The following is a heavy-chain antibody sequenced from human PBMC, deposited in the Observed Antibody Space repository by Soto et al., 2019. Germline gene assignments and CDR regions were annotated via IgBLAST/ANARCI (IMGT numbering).Heavy chain of an antibody. V-gene: IGHV3-30*04. J-gene: IGHJ4*02. Sequence: QVQLVESGGGMAQAGTSLRLSCTGSGFTFNSVSQHWVRQGPDKGLEWVAVVSFDGKVTYYADSVKGRVTVSRDISKNTIYLQANSLRPEEAAGYYWAREPYGDSQYFAYWGQGNPVTVSS. CDR2: VSFDGKVT. CDR3: AREPYGDSQYFAY. CDR1: GFTFNSVS. D-gene: IGHD2-21*02.